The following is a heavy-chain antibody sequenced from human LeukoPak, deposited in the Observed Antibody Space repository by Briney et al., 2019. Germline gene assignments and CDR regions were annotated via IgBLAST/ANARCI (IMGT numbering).Heavy chain of an antibody. D-gene: IGHD3-22*01. Sequence: ASVKVSCKASGYTFTSYDINWVRQATGQGLEWMGWMNPNSGNTGYAQKFQGRVTMTRNTSISTAYMELSSLRPEDTAVYYCARGFNYYDSSGYYYYYYGMDVWGQGTTVTVSS. CDR1: GYTFTSYD. CDR3: ARGFNYYDSSGYYYYYYGMDV. J-gene: IGHJ6*02. CDR2: MNPNSGNT. V-gene: IGHV1-8*01.